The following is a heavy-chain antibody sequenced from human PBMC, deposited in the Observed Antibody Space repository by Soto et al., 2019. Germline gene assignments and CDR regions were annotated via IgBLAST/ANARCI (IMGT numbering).Heavy chain of an antibody. CDR1: GYTFTSYG. V-gene: IGHV1-18*01. CDR3: AREGARADY. CDR2: ISDYNGNT. Sequence: QVQLVHSGADVKKPGATVKVSCKASGYTFTSYGISWVRQAPGQGLGWMGWISDYNGNTKYPQKLQGRVTMTTDPSTSTADLELMSVRADVTAVYYCAREGARADYWGQGTLVTVSS. J-gene: IGHJ4*02.